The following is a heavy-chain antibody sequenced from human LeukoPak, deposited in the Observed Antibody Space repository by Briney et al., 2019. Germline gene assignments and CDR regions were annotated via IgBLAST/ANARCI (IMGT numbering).Heavy chain of an antibody. CDR1: GGSFSSYY. CDR2: IYTSGST. V-gene: IGHV4-4*07. D-gene: IGHD2-15*01. CDR3: AREFGYCSGGSCPHDAFDI. J-gene: IGHJ3*02. Sequence: PSETLSLTCAVYGGSFSSYYWSWIRQPAGKGLEWIGRIYTSGSTNYNPSLKSRVTMSVDTSKNQFSLKLSSVTAADTAVYYCAREFGYCSGGSCPHDAFDIWGQGTMVTVSS.